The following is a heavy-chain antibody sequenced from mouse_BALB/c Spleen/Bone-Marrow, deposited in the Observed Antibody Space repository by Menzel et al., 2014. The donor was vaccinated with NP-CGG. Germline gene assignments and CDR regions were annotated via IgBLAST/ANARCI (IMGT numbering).Heavy chain of an antibody. CDR2: ISYSGST. CDR3: ATYDGYCFDY. D-gene: IGHD2-3*01. Sequence: EVHLVESGSSLVKPSQTLSLPCSVTGDSIXSGYWNWIRKFPGNKLEYMGYISYSGSTYYNPSLKSRISITRDTSKNQYYLQLNSVTTEDTATYYCATYDGYCFDYWGQGTTLTVSS. V-gene: IGHV3-8*02. J-gene: IGHJ2*01. CDR1: GDSIXSGY.